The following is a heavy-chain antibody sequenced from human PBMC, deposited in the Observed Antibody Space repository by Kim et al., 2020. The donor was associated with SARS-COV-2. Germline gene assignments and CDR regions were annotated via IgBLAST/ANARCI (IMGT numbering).Heavy chain of an antibody. Sequence: GGSLRLSCAASGFTFSSYGMHWVRQAPGKGLEWVAVIWYDGSNKYYVDSVKGRFTISRDNSKNTMYLQMNSLRAEDTAVDDCARDQVAVATKGNWFDPWGEGTLVTVSS. CDR2: IWYDGSNK. CDR1: GFTFSSYG. J-gene: IGHJ5*02. D-gene: IGHD6-19*01. CDR3: ARDQVAVATKGNWFDP. V-gene: IGHV3-33*01.